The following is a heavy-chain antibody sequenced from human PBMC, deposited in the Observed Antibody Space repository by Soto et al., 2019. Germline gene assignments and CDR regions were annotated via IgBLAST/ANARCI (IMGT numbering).Heavy chain of an antibody. J-gene: IGHJ6*02. CDR3: ANGCSSTSCDVYYYYYGMDV. V-gene: IGHV3-23*01. D-gene: IGHD2-2*01. CDR1: GFTFSSYA. Sequence: EVQLLESGGGLVQPGGSLRLSCAASGFTFSSYAMSWVRQAPGKGLEWVSAISGSGGSTYYADSVKGRFTISRDNSKNTLCPQMNSLRSEDTAVYYCANGCSSTSCDVYYYYYGMDVCGQGTTVTVSS. CDR2: ISGSGGST.